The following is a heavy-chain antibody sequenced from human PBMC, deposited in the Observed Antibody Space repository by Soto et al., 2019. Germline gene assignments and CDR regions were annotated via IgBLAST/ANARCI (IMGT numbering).Heavy chain of an antibody. D-gene: IGHD6-19*01. Sequence: ASVKVSCKASGYIFTSSGITWVRQAPGQGLEWMGWISPYSGNTNYAQKLQGRVTMTADTSTSVAYMELRSLRSDDTAVYYCARDLDSSGWFAAYWGQGTPVTVSS. CDR2: ISPYSGNT. CDR3: ARDLDSSGWFAAY. V-gene: IGHV1-18*01. J-gene: IGHJ4*02. CDR1: GYIFTSSG.